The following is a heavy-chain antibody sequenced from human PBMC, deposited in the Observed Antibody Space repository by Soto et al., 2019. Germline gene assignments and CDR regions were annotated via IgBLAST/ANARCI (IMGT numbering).Heavy chain of an antibody. CDR3: AKDGISGSYYPKPPTDFDY. D-gene: IGHD3-10*01. J-gene: IGHJ4*02. CDR2: ISYDGSNK. V-gene: IGHV3-30*18. CDR1: GFTFSSYG. Sequence: QPGGSLRLTCAASGFTFSSYGMHWVRQAPGKGLEWVAVISYDGSNKYYADSVKGRFTISRDNSKNTLYLQMNSLRAEDTAVYYCAKDGISGSYYPKPPTDFDYWGQGTLVTVSS.